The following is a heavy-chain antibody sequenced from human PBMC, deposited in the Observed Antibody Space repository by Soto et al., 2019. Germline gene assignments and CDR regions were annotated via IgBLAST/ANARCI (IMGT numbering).Heavy chain of an antibody. CDR2: ISYDGSNK. CDR3: ARDRYDILTGLPDYYYYYGMDV. J-gene: IGHJ6*02. V-gene: IGHV3-30-3*01. Sequence: PGGSLRLSCAASGFTFSSYAMHWVRQAPGKGLEWVAVISYDGSNKYYADPVKGRFTISRDNSKNTLYLQMNSLRAEDTAVYYCARDRYDILTGLPDYYYYYGMDVWGQGTTVTVSS. CDR1: GFTFSSYA. D-gene: IGHD3-9*01.